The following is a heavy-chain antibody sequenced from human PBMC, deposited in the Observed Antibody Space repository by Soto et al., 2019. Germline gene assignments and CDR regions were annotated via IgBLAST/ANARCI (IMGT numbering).Heavy chain of an antibody. CDR1: GYTFTSYA. Sequence: ASVKVSCKASGYTFTSYAMHWVRQAPGQRLEWMGWINAGNGNTKYSQKFQGRVTITRDTSASTAYMELSSLRSEDTAVYYCARDLRPRGYGDYGTYFDPWGQGTLVTVSS. CDR2: INAGNGNT. J-gene: IGHJ5*02. D-gene: IGHD4-17*01. CDR3: ARDLRPRGYGDYGTYFDP. V-gene: IGHV1-3*01.